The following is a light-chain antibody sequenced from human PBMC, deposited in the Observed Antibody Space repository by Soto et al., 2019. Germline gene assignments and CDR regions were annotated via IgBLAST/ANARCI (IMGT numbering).Light chain of an antibody. Sequence: EIVLTQSPGTLSLSPGDTAALSCRASQSVSNNYLAWYQQKPGQAPRLLIYGASSRATGIPDRFSGSASGTDFTLTSSRLEPEDFAVYYCQQYGTSPRMFGQGTKVEIK. CDR1: QSVSNNY. CDR2: GAS. J-gene: IGKJ1*01. V-gene: IGKV3-20*01. CDR3: QQYGTSPRM.